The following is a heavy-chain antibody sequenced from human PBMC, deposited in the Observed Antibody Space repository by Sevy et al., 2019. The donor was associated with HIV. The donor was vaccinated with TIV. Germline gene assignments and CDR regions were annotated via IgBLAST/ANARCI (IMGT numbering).Heavy chain of an antibody. CDR3: AKVLHIVVVPAAXDYXYGXXV. Sequence: GGSLRLSCAASGFTFSTYGMHWVRQAPGKGLEWVAFIRFDGTIKYYTDSVKGRLTIARDNSKNTLYLQMNSLRAEDTXXYFCAKVLHIVVVPAAXDYXYGXXVWGXGTTVTVSS. CDR2: IRFDGTIK. D-gene: IGHD2-2*01. V-gene: IGHV3-30*02. CDR1: GFTFSTYG. J-gene: IGHJ6*04.